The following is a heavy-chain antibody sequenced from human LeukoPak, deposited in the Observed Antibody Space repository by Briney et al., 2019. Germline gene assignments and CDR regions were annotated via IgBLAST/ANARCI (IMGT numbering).Heavy chain of an antibody. CDR3: ARAYGGTFWYHFDY. CDR2: ISSSSSTI. D-gene: IGHD4-23*01. J-gene: IGHJ4*02. V-gene: IGHV3-48*02. Sequence: GGSLRLSCAASGFTFSSYSMNWVRQAPGKGLEWVSYISSSSSTIYYADSVKGRFTISRDNAKNSLYLQMNSLRDEDTAVYYCARAYGGTFWYHFDYWGQGTLVTVSS. CDR1: GFTFSSYS.